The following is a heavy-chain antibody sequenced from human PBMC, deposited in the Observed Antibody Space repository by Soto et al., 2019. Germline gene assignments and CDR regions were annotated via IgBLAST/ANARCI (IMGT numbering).Heavy chain of an antibody. CDR3: AREGPKLTPVPAAISTWFYYGMDV. CDR1: GGTFSSYA. CDR2: IIPIFGTA. J-gene: IGHJ6*02. D-gene: IGHD2-2*02. V-gene: IGHV1-69*13. Sequence: GASVKVSCKASGGTFSSYAISWVRQAPGQGLEWMGGIIPIFGTANYAQKFQGRVTITADESTSTAYMELSSLRSEDTAVYYCAREGPKLTPVPAAISTWFYYGMDVWGQGTTVTVSS.